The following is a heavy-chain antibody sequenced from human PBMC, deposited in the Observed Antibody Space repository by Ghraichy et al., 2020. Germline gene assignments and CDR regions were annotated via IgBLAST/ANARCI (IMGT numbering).Heavy chain of an antibody. Sequence: SETLSLSCNVSGGSINSYSWSWIRQPPGKGLEWIGYLHHSGQSFYNPSLKSRVTISLETSKNQLSLRVTSVTAADTAVCFCASQKWLGNGMDVWGRGTTVTISS. J-gene: IGHJ6*02. CDR1: GGSINSYS. CDR3: ASQKWLGNGMDV. V-gene: IGHV4-59*01. CDR2: LHHSGQS. D-gene: IGHD6-19*01.